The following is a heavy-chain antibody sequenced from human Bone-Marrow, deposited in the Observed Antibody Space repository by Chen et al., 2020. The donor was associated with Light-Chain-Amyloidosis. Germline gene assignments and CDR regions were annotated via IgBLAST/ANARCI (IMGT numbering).Heavy chain of an antibody. CDR3: ARGGSYYYFDY. CDR2: INRSSSHI. V-gene: IGHV3-21*01. CDR1: GFTFSSYT. Sequence: EVQLVESGGGLVKPGGSRRLPGGASGFTFSSYTMIWVRQTPGRGLEWVSSINRSSSHIYYADSMRGRFTISRDNAKNSLYLQMNNLRAEDTAVYYCARGGSYYYFDYWGQGILVTVSS. D-gene: IGHD1-26*01. J-gene: IGHJ4*02.